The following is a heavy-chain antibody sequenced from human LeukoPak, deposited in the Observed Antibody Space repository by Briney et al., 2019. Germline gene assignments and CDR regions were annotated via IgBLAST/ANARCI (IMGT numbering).Heavy chain of an antibody. V-gene: IGHV5-51*01. J-gene: IGHJ4*02. D-gene: IGHD3-22*01. CDR1: GYSFTSYW. CDR3: ARPSSTYYYDSSGYSHFDY. Sequence: GESLKISCKGSGYSFTSYWIGWVRQMPGKGLEWMGIIYPGDSDTRYSPSSQGQVTISADKSISTAYLQWSSLKASDTAMYYCARPSSTYYYDSSGYSHFDYWGQGTLVTVSS. CDR2: IYPGDSDT.